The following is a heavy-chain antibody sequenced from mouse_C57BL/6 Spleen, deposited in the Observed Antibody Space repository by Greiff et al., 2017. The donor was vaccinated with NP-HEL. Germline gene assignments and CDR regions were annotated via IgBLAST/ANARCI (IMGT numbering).Heavy chain of an antibody. Sequence: EVKVVESGGGLVQPGGSMKLSCVASGFTFSNYWMNWVRQSPEKGLEWVAQIRLKSDNYATHYAESVKGRFTISRDDSKSSVYLQMNNLRAEDTGIYYCTGSYYSNYRYFDVWGTGTTVTVSS. CDR2: IRLKSDNYAT. CDR3: TGSYYSNYRYFDV. CDR1: GFTFSNYW. J-gene: IGHJ1*03. V-gene: IGHV6-3*01. D-gene: IGHD2-5*01.